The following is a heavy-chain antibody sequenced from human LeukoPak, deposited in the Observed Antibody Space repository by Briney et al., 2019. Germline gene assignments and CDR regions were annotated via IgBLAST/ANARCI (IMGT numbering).Heavy chain of an antibody. J-gene: IGHJ4*02. CDR1: GFTFSSYW. CDR3: TTPDVDTAMMFVDY. CDR2: INSDGSST. Sequence: GGSLRLSCAASGFTFSSYWMHWVRQAPGKGLVWVSRINSDGSSTSYADSVKGRFTISRDNSKNTLYLQMNSLKTEDTAVYYCTTPDVDTAMMFVDYWGQGTLVTVSS. V-gene: IGHV3-74*01. D-gene: IGHD5-18*01.